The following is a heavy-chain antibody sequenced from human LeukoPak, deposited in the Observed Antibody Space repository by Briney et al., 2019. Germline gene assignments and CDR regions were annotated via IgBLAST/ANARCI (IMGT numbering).Heavy chain of an antibody. Sequence: PGGSLRLSCAASGFTFSSYGMHWVRQAPGKGLEWVAFIRYDGSNKYYADSVKGRFTISRDNSKNTLYLQMNSLRAEDTAVYYCAKDHDNSSSWSDFDYWGQGTLVTVSS. V-gene: IGHV3-30*02. CDR2: IRYDGSNK. CDR1: GFTFSSYG. J-gene: IGHJ4*02. CDR3: AKDHDNSSSWSDFDY. D-gene: IGHD6-13*01.